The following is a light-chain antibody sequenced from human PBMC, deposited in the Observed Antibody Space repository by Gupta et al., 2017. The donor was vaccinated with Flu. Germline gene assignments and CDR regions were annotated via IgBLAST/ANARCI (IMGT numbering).Light chain of an antibody. Sequence: SSVLTQSSSVPDFPGQPATIACSGDKLGDKYVSWYQQKTGQSPVLLLYHDAKRPSGMPERFTGSNSGNTATLTVSEAQGVDEADYYCQAWDSGVVGFGGGTKLTVL. CDR3: QAWDSGVVG. CDR2: HDA. V-gene: IGLV3-1*01. J-gene: IGLJ2*01. CDR1: KLGDKY.